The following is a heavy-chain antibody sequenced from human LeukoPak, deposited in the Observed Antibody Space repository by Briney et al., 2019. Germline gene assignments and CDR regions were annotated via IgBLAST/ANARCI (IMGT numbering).Heavy chain of an antibody. CDR2: INPSGGST. Sequence: GASVKVSCKASGYTFTSYYMHWVRQTPGQGLEWMGIINPSGGSTSYAQKFQGRVTMTRDMSTSTVYMELSSLRSEDTAVYYCARGIVGARGVDYWGQGTLVTVSS. D-gene: IGHD1-26*01. J-gene: IGHJ4*02. V-gene: IGHV1-46*01. CDR3: ARGIVGARGVDY. CDR1: GYTFTSYY.